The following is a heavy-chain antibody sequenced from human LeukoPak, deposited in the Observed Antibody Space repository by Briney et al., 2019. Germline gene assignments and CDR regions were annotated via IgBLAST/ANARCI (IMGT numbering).Heavy chain of an antibody. J-gene: IGHJ4*02. CDR1: EFTFSTHS. V-gene: IGHV3-21*01. CDR2: ISSSSSYI. D-gene: IGHD5-18*01. Sequence: PGGSLRLSCAASEFTFSTHSMNWVRQAPGKGLEWVSSISSSSSYIYYADSVKGRFTISRDNAKNSLYLQMNSLRAEDTAVYYCARGENNYGYYHFDYWGQGTLVTVSS. CDR3: ARGENNYGYYHFDY.